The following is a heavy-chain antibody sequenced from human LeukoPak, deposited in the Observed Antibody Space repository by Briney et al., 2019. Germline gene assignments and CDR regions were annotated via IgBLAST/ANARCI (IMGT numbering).Heavy chain of an antibody. Sequence: PRASVKVSCKASGYTFTSYAMQWVRQAPGQRLEWMGWINAGNGNTKSSQKLQGRVTMTTDTSTSTAYMELRSLRSDDTAVYYCARAALGDYWGQGTLVTVSS. D-gene: IGHD3-10*01. J-gene: IGHJ4*02. CDR2: INAGNGNT. V-gene: IGHV1-3*01. CDR1: GYTFTSYA. CDR3: ARAALGDY.